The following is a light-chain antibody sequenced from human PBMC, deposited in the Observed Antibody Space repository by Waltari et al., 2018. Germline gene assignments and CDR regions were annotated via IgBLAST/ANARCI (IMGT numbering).Light chain of an antibody. CDR3: QQYESYRT. J-gene: IGKJ1*01. CDR2: KAS. Sequence: DIPMTQSPSTLSAPVGGRVTITCRASRNIRTWLAWYQQKPGKAPKLLIHKASTLDSGGPSRFSGSGYGTEFTLTISSLQPDDSATYYCQQYESYRTFGQGTKVEVK. V-gene: IGKV1-5*03. CDR1: RNIRTW.